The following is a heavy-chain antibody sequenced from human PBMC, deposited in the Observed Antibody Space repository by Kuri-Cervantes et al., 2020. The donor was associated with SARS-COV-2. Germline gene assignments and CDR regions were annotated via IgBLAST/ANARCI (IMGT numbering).Heavy chain of an antibody. CDR3: ARRYGGHFHAVAAPGPYYFDY. J-gene: IGHJ4*02. CDR2: IYHSGST. V-gene: IGHV4-38-2*02. Sequence: GSLRLSCTVSGYSISSGYYWGWIRQPPGKGLEWIGSIYHSGSTYYNPSLKSRVTISVDTSKNQFSLKLSSVTAADTAVYYCARRYGGHFHAVAAPGPYYFDYWGQGTLVTVSS. CDR1: GYSISSGYY. D-gene: IGHD6-19*01.